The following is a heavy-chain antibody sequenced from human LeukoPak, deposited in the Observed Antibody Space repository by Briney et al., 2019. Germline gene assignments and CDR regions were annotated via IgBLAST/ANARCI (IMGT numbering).Heavy chain of an antibody. Sequence: PGGSLRLSCAASGFTFSSYAMHWVRQAPGKGLEWVAVISYDGSNKYYADSVKGRFTISRDNAKNSLYLQMNSLRAEDTAVYYCARYSGYDDEGEYFDYWGQGTLVTVSS. V-gene: IGHV3-30*04. D-gene: IGHD5-12*01. J-gene: IGHJ4*02. CDR1: GFTFSSYA. CDR2: ISYDGSNK. CDR3: ARYSGYDDEGEYFDY.